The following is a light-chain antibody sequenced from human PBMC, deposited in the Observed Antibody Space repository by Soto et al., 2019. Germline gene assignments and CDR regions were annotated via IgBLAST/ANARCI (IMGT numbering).Light chain of an antibody. Sequence: QSALTQPASVSGSPGQSITISCTGTSSELAIYNYVSWYQQQPGKAPTLMIYQVTNRPSGVSNRFSGSRSGNTASLTISGLQAEDEADYYCSSYTYSSNYDFGTVTKFTV. V-gene: IGLV2-14*01. CDR2: QVT. CDR3: SSYTYSSNYD. J-gene: IGLJ1*01. CDR1: SSELAIYNY.